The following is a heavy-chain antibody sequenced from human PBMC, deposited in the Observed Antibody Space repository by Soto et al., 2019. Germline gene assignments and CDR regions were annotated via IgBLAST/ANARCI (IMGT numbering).Heavy chain of an antibody. CDR1: GYTFTGYY. D-gene: IGHD3-22*01. CDR2: INPNSGGT. CDR3: ARGPIVVVTTRGAFDI. Sequence: GASVKVSCKASGYTFTGYYMHWVRQAPGQGLEWMGWINPNSGGTNYAQKFQGWVTMTRDTSISTAYMELSRLRSDDTAVYYCARGPIVVVTTRGAFDIWGQGTMVTVSS. V-gene: IGHV1-2*04. J-gene: IGHJ3*02.